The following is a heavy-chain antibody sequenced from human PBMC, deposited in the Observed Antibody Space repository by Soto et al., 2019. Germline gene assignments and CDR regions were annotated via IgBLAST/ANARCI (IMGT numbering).Heavy chain of an antibody. CDR1: GFTFDDYT. J-gene: IGHJ2*01. D-gene: IGHD6-6*01. CDR2: ISWDGGST. Sequence: PGGSLRLSCAASGFTFDDYTMHWVRQAPGKGLEWVSLISWDGGSTYYADSVKGRFTISRDNGKNSLYLQMNSLRTEDTALYYCAKDLSSSKDWYFDLWGRGTLVTVSS. V-gene: IGHV3-43*01. CDR3: AKDLSSSKDWYFDL.